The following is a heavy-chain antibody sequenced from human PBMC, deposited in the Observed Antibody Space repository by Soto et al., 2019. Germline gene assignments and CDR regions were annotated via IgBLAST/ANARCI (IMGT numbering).Heavy chain of an antibody. D-gene: IGHD3-9*01. CDR1: CGSVSNDKW. J-gene: IGHJ5*02. Sequence: SETLCLTYAVFCGSVSNDKWWSRVRQPPGKGLEWIGEIHSSGITNYNPSLKSRASIFVDKFKNQFSVKLTSVTAADTALYFCAGQWSAGYGAFDPWGQGTLVTVSS. CDR3: AGQWSAGYGAFDP. CDR2: IHSSGIT. V-gene: IGHV4-4*02.